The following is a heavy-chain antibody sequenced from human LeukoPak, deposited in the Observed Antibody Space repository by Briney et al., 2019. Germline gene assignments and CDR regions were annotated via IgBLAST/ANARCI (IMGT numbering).Heavy chain of an antibody. CDR3: ARARITIFGVVIDPFDY. CDR2: INPNSGGT. J-gene: IGHJ4*02. CDR1: GYTFTGYY. V-gene: IGHV1-2*04. D-gene: IGHD3-3*01. Sequence: ASVKVSCKASGYTFTGYYMHWVRQAPGQGLEWMGWINPNSGGTNYAQKFQGWVTMTRDTSISTAYMELSRLRSDDTAVYYCARARITIFGVVIDPFDYWGQGTLVTVSS.